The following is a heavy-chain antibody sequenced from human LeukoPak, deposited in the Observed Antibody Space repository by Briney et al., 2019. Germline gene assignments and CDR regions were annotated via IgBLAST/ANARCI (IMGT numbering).Heavy chain of an antibody. Sequence: PSETLSLTCTVSGGSVSTYYCSWIRHPPAQGVVWLGYTDYSGSTNYPPSLKSRVNKSVATSKTQFSLTLSSVPAAETATYYGARIGQGWFAVWG. CDR3: ARIGQGWFAV. CDR2: TDYSGST. V-gene: IGHV4-59*02. D-gene: IGHD3-10*01. J-gene: IGHJ6*01. CDR1: GGSVSTYY.